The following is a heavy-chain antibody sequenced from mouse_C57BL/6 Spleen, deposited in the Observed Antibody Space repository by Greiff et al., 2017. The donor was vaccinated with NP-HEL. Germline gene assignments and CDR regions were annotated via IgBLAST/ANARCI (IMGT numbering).Heavy chain of an antibody. Sequence: EVNLVESGGGLVKPGGSLKLSCAASGFTFSSYAMSWVRQTPEKRLEWVATISDGGSYTYYPDNVKGRFTISRDNAKNNLYLQMSHLKSEDTAMYYCAREIYGNYFDYWGQGTTLTVSS. CDR2: ISDGGSYT. CDR3: AREIYGNYFDY. CDR1: GFTFSSYA. V-gene: IGHV5-4*01. J-gene: IGHJ2*01. D-gene: IGHD2-1*01.